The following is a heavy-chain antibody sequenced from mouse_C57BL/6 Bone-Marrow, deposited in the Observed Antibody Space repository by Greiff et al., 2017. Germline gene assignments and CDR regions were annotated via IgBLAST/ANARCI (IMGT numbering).Heavy chain of an antibody. D-gene: IGHD1-1*01. CDR1: GYTFTDHT. CDR2: IYPRDGST. Sequence: QVQLQQSDAELVKPGASVKISCKVSGYTFTDHTIHWMKQRPEQGLEWIGYIYPRDGSTKYNEKFKGKATLTADKSSSTAYMQLNSLTSEDSAVYFCARRAGITTNYYAMDYWGQGTSVTVSS. V-gene: IGHV1-78*01. J-gene: IGHJ4*01. CDR3: ARRAGITTNYYAMDY.